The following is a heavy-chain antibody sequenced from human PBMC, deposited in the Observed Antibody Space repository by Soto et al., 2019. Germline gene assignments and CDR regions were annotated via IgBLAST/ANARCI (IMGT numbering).Heavy chain of an antibody. J-gene: IGHJ3*02. V-gene: IGHV1-18*01. Sequence: QVQLVQSGAEVKKPGASVKVSCKASGYTFTSYGISWVRQAPGQGLEWMGWISAYNGNTNYAQKLQGRVTMTTDTSTSTAYMELRSLRSDDTAVYYCARKAYCGGDCLVTGAFDIWAKGQWSPSLQ. D-gene: IGHD2-21*02. CDR2: ISAYNGNT. CDR3: ARKAYCGGDCLVTGAFDI. CDR1: GYTFTSYG.